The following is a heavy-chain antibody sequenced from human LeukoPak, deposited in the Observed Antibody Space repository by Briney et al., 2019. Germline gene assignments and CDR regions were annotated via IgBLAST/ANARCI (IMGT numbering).Heavy chain of an antibody. CDR1: GYTFTSYY. V-gene: IGHV1-46*01. D-gene: IGHD6-19*01. CDR2: INPSGGST. Sequence: ASVKVSCKASGYTFTSYYMHWVRQAPGQGLEWMGIINPSGGSTSYAQKFQGRVTMTRDTSTSTVYMELSSLRSEDTAVYYCARVYAAGTVKGWFDSWGQGTLVTVSS. CDR3: ARVYAAGTVKGWFDS. J-gene: IGHJ5*01.